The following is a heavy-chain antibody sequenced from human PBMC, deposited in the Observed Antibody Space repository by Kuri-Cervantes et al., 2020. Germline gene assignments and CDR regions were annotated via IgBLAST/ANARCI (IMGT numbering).Heavy chain of an antibody. J-gene: IGHJ4*02. CDR3: ARSEGGYYAGVDY. Sequence: SVKVSCKASGYTFNTYGINWLRQAPGQGLEWMGGIIPIFGTANYAQKFQGRVTITADESTSTAYMELSSLGSEDTAVYYCARSEGGYYAGVDYWGQGTLVTVSS. D-gene: IGHD3-22*01. CDR1: GYTFNTYG. CDR2: IIPIFGTA. V-gene: IGHV1-69*13.